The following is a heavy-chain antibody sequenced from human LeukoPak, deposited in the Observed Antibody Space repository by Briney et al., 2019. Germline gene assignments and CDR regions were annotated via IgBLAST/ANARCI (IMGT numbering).Heavy chain of an antibody. D-gene: IGHD3-22*01. CDR2: IYYSGST. CDR1: GGSISSYY. J-gene: IGHJ4*02. Sequence: SETLSLTCTVSGGSISSYYWSWIRQPPGKGLEWIGYIYYSGSTNYNPSLKSRVTISVDTSKNQFSLKLSSVTAADTAVYYCARHKGTYYYDSSSYYSLDYWGQGTLVPVSS. CDR3: ARHKGTYYYDSSSYYSLDY. V-gene: IGHV4-59*08.